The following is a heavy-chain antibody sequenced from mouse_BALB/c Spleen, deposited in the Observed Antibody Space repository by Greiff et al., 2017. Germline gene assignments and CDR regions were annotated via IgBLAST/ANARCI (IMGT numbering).Heavy chain of an antibody. V-gene: IGHV2-2*02. Sequence: QVQLKESGPGLVQPSQSLSITCTVSGFSLTSYGVHWVRQSPGKGLEWLGVIWSGGSTDYNAAFISRLSISKDNSKSQVFFKMNSLQANDTAIYYCARRGGTDYYAMDYWGQGTSVTVSS. D-gene: IGHD4-1*01. CDR3: ARRGGTDYYAMDY. CDR1: GFSLTSYG. J-gene: IGHJ4*01. CDR2: IWSGGST.